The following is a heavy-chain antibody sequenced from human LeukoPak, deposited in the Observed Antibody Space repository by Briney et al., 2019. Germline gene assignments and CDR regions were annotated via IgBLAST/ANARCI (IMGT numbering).Heavy chain of an antibody. J-gene: IGHJ4*02. Sequence: GGSLRLSCAASGFSFNTYTMNWVRQAPGKGLEWVSSISSVGTYIYYGDSMRGRFTISRGNAKDSLYLQMDSLRAEDTALYYCARGSTGNYDYWGQGTLVTVSS. D-gene: IGHD2-8*02. CDR2: ISSVGTYI. V-gene: IGHV3-21*01. CDR1: GFSFNTYT. CDR3: ARGSTGNYDY.